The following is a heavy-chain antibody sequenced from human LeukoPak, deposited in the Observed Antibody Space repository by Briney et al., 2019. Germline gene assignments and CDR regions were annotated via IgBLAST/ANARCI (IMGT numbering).Heavy chain of an antibody. V-gene: IGHV3-48*02. CDR2: ISSSSSTI. D-gene: IGHD5-24*01. J-gene: IGHJ5*02. Sequence: GGSLRLSCTTPGFTFRNYGMTWVRQAPGKGLEWVSYISSSSSTIFYADSVKGRFTISRDDAKNSLDLQMYSLRDEDTAMYYCTKLGNHWADGDYWADGSWGQGTLVTVSS. CDR1: GFTFRNYG. CDR3: TKLGNHWADGDYWADGS.